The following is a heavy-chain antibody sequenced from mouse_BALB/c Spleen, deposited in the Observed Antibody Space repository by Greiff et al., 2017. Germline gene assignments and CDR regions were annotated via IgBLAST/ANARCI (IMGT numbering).Heavy chain of an antibody. D-gene: IGHD2-1*01. CDR3: ARGFGNYEDAMDY. V-gene: IGHV5-6-5*01. CDR1: GFTFSSYA. CDR2: ISSGGST. Sequence: EVMLVESGGGLVKPGGSLKLSCAASGFTFSSYAMSWVRQTPEKRLEWVASISSGGSTYYPDSVKGRFTISRDNARNILYLQMSSLRSEDTAMYYCARGFGNYEDAMDYWGQGTSVTVSS. J-gene: IGHJ4*01.